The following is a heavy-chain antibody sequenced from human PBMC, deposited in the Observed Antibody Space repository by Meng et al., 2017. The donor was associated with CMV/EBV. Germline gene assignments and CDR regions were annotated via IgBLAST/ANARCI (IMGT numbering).Heavy chain of an antibody. D-gene: IGHD2-2*01. CDR3: ARVGRTSCYDY. CDR2: IYYSGST. CDR1: RVSISSGDYY. V-gene: IGHV4-30-4*08. J-gene: IGHJ4*02. Sequence: QVRRQWSGPGRVRPSQTLSLPCTVSRVSISSGDYYWSWVSQPPGKGLGWIGYIYYSGSTYYNPSLKSRVTISVDTSKNQFSLKLSSVTAADTAVYYCARVGRTSCYDYWGQGTLVTVSS.